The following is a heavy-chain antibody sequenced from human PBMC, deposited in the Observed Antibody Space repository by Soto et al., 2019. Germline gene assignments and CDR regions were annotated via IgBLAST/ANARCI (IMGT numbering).Heavy chain of an antibody. CDR1: GYTFTSYA. J-gene: IGHJ5*02. CDR2: INAGNGNT. CDR3: ARGLAGYCSGGSCYGGGWFDP. Sequence: QVQLVQSGAEVKKPGASVKVSCKASGYTFTSYAMHWVRQAPGQRLEWMGWINAGNGNTKYSQKFQGRVTITRHTSASTAYMELSSLRSEDTAVYYCARGLAGYCSGGSCYGGGWFDPWGQGTLVTVSS. D-gene: IGHD2-15*01. V-gene: IGHV1-3*01.